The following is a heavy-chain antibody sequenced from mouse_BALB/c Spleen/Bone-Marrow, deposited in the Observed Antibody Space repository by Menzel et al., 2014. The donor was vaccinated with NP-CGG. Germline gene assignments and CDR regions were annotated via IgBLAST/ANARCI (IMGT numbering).Heavy chain of an antibody. D-gene: IGHD2-4*01. CDR1: GFSFNSYG. J-gene: IGHJ3*01. CDR2: ISGGGSYT. CDR3: ARHAYYDQTEVSFVY. V-gene: IGHV5-9-2*01. Sequence: EVKLMESGGGLVKSGGSLKLSCAASGFSFNSYGMSWVRQTPEKRLEWVATISGGGSYTFYPDSVKGRFTISRDNAKNNLYLQLSSLRSEDTALYYCARHAYYDQTEVSFVYWGQGLWSLSLQ.